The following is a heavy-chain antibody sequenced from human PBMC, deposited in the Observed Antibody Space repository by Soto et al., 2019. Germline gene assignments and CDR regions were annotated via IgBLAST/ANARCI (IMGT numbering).Heavy chain of an antibody. J-gene: IGHJ4*02. V-gene: IGHV4-61*01. CDR3: ARALWADFRSRSYYFDY. Sequence: SETLSLTCTVSVVSVSSGSYYCSWIRQPPWKGLEWIGYIYYSGSTNYNPSLKSRVTISVDTSKNQFSLKLSSVTAADTAVYYCARALWADFRSRSYYFDYWGQATLDTLSS. CDR1: VVSVSSGSYY. D-gene: IGHD3-3*01. CDR2: IYYSGST.